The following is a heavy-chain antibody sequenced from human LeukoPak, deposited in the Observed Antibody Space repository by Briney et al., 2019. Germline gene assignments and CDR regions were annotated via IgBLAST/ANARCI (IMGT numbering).Heavy chain of an antibody. CDR1: GFTLSSYW. CDR3: ARGDTAILSSDDAFDI. D-gene: IGHD5-18*01. J-gene: IGHJ3*02. Sequence: GGSLRLSCAASGFTLSSYWMHWVRQAPGKGLVWVSRINSDGSSTSYADSVKGRFTISRDNSKNTLYLQMNSLRAEDTAVYYCARGDTAILSSDDAFDIWGQGTMVTVPS. CDR2: INSDGSST. V-gene: IGHV3-74*01.